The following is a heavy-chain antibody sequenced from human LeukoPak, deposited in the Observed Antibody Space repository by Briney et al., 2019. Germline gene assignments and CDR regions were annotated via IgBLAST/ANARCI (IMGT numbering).Heavy chain of an antibody. D-gene: IGHD3-22*01. CDR2: IIPIFGTA. CDR3: ARRVLGAYYYDSSGYYGHFDY. V-gene: IGHV1-69*13. Sequence: ASVKVSCKASGGTFISYAISWVRQAPGQGLEWMGGIIPIFGTANYAQKFQGRVTITADESTSTAYMELRSLRSDDTAVYYCARRVLGAYYYDSSGYYGHFDYWGQGTLVTVSS. CDR1: GGTFISYA. J-gene: IGHJ4*02.